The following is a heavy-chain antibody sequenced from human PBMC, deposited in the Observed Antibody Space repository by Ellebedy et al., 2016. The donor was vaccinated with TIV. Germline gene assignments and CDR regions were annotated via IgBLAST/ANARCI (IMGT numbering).Heavy chain of an antibody. J-gene: IGHJ4*02. CDR2: IKSESSGGTT. CDR3: ARGGGGFDILDY. V-gene: IGHV3-15*07. D-gene: IGHD3-16*01. CDR1: GFPLNSAW. Sequence: GESLKISCAASGFPLNSAWMHWVRQAPGKGLEWVGRIKSESSGGTTDYAAHVKGRFTISRDDSKNTLSLQMTSLRAEDTAVYFFARGGGGFDILDYWGQGTLVTVYS.